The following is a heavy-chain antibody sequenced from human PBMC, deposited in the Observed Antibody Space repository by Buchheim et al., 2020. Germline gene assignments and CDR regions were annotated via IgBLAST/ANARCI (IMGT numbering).Heavy chain of an antibody. D-gene: IGHD2-15*01. CDR1: GFTFITSS. J-gene: IGHJ4*02. CDR2: ISYDGSNE. Sequence: QVQLVESGGGVVQPGRSLRLSCVVSGFTFITSSMYWVRQFPGKGPEWVAVISYDGSNEYYADSVKGRFTISRDNSRSTVYLQMNSLRNEETAVYYCARGKGYCTGGTCYTLAYFDLWGQG. CDR3: ARGKGYCTGGTCYTLAYFDL. V-gene: IGHV3-30-3*01.